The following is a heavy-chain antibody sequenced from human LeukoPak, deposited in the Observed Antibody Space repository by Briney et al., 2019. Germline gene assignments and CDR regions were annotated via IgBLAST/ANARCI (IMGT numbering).Heavy chain of an antibody. Sequence: SETLSLTCAVYGGSFSGYYWSWIRQPPGKGPEWIGEINHSGSTNYNPSLKSRVTISVPTSKNQFSLKLSSVTAADTAVYYCARDNTVMVTDYWGQGTLVTVSS. CDR2: INHSGST. J-gene: IGHJ4*02. CDR1: GGSFSGYY. V-gene: IGHV4-34*01. CDR3: ARDNTVMVTDY. D-gene: IGHD5-18*01.